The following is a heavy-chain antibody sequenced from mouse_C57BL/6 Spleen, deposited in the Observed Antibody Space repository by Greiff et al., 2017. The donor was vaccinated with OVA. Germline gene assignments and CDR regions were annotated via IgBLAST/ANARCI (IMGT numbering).Heavy chain of an antibody. J-gene: IGHJ2*01. CDR2: INYDGSST. CDR3: ARLLITTVVAFDY. CDR1: GFTFSDYY. Sequence: EVKLMESEGGLVQPGSSMKLSCTASGFTFSDYYMAWVRQVPEKGLEWVANINYDGSSTYYLDSLKSRFIISRDNAKNILYLQMSSLKSEDTATYYCARLLITTVVAFDYWGQGTTLTVSS. V-gene: IGHV5-16*01. D-gene: IGHD1-1*01.